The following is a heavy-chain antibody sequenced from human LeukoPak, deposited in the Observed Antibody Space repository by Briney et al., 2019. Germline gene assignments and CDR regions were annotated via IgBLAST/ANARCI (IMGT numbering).Heavy chain of an antibody. CDR1: GYTFTGYY. J-gene: IGHJ2*01. CDR2: INPNSGGT. CDR3: ARDRLSSRYFDL. D-gene: IGHD2/OR15-2a*01. Sequence: ASVKVSCKASGYTFTGYYMHWVRQAPGQGLEWMGWINPNSGGTNYAQKLQGRVTMTRDTSISTAYMELSRLRPDDTAVYYCARDRLSSRYFDLWGRGTLVTVSS. V-gene: IGHV1-2*02.